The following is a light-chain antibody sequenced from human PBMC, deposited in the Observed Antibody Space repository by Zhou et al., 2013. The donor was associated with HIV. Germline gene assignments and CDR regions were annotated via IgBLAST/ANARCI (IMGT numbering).Light chain of an antibody. CDR3: QQRSDWPIT. CDR2: DTS. V-gene: IGKV3-11*01. Sequence: EVVLTQSPVTLSLSPGERATLSCRASQSVRNYLAWYQQKCGQAPRLLIYDTSNRATGIPARFSGSGSGTDSTLTISSLEPEDFAVYYCQQRSDWPITFGQGTRLEIK. CDR1: QSVRNY. J-gene: IGKJ5*01.